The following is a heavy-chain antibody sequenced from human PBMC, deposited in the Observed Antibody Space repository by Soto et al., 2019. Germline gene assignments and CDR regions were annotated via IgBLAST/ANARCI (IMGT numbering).Heavy chain of an antibody. J-gene: IGHJ4*02. CDR3: ARLLDGYCSGDDCYGYFDF. CDR2: IFHSGST. D-gene: IGHD2-15*01. Sequence: PSETLSLTCTVSGGSISSYYWSWIRQPPGKGLEWIGYIFHSGSTNYNPSLKSRVTISVNTSKNQFSLKLSSLTAAVTAVYYCARLLDGYCSGDDCYGYFDFWGQGIQVTVSS. CDR1: GGSISSYY. V-gene: IGHV4-59*01.